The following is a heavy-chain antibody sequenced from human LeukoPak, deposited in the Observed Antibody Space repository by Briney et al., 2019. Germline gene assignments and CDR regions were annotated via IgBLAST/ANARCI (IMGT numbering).Heavy chain of an antibody. J-gene: IGHJ4*02. CDR2: ISYDGSIK. Sequence: GGSLRLSCAASGFTFSSYGMHWVRQAPGKGLEWVAVISYDGSIKYYADSVKGRFTISRDNSKNTVYMQMNSLRTEDTALYYCAKLITVADPFDFWGQGTLVTVSS. CDR3: AKLITVADPFDF. V-gene: IGHV3-30*18. CDR1: GFTFSSYG. D-gene: IGHD6-19*01.